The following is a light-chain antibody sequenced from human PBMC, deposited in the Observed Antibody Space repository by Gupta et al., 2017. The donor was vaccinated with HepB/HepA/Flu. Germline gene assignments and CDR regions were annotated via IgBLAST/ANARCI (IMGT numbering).Light chain of an antibody. CDR2: DVS. CDR3: SSYTSSSTLV. Sequence: QSALTQPASVSGSPGQSITISCTGTSSDVGGYNYVSWYQQHPGKAPKLMIYDVSNRPSVVSSRFAGSKSGNTALLTIAVLQAEDEADYYCSSYTSSSTLVFGGGTKLTVL. J-gene: IGLJ2*01. CDR1: SSDVGGYNY. V-gene: IGLV2-14*03.